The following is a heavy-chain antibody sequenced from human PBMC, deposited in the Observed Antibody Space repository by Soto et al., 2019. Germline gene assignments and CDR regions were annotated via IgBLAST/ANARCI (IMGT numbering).Heavy chain of an antibody. D-gene: IGHD3-3*01. V-gene: IGHV3-30*18. CDR1: GFTFNRYG. J-gene: IGHJ6*02. CDR3: AKTLRFLDLSFDYYYGMDV. Sequence: PGGSLRLSCVASGFTFNRYGIHWVRQAPGKGLEWVALISDDGSDKDYADSVGGRFTISRDNSKNTQYLQMNSLRPEDTAVYYCAKTLRFLDLSFDYYYGMDVWGQGTTVTVSS. CDR2: ISDDGSDK.